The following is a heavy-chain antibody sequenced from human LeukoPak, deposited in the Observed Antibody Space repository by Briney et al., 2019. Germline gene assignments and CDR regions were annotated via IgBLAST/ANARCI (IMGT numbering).Heavy chain of an antibody. CDR2: IIPIFGTA. J-gene: IGHJ6*03. V-gene: IGHV1-69*05. CDR3: ARAEGSSSTINYYYYYMDV. CDR1: GGTFSSYA. Sequence: GASVKVSCKASGGTFSSYAISWVRQAPGQGLEWMGGIIPIFGTANYAQKFQGRVTITTDESTGTAYMELSSLRSEDTAVYYCARAEGSSSTINYYYYYMDVWGKGTTVTVSS. D-gene: IGHD6-6*01.